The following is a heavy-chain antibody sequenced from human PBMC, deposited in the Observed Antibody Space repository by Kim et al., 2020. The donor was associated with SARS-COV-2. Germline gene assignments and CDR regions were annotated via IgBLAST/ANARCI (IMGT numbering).Heavy chain of an antibody. CDR3: ARGNTISHFYYYYYGMDV. CDR1: GGSFSGYY. D-gene: IGHD3-9*01. Sequence: SETLSLTCAVYGGSFSGYYWSWIRQPPGKGLEWIGEINHSGSTNYNPSLKSRVTISVDTSKNQFSLKLSSVTAADMAVYYCARGNTISHFYYYYYGMDVWGQGTTVTVSS. J-gene: IGHJ6*02. V-gene: IGHV4-34*01. CDR2: INHSGST.